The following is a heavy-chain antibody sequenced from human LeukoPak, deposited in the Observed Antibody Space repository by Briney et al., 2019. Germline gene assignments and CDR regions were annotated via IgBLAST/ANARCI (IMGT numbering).Heavy chain of an antibody. Sequence: ASVKVSCKASGYTFTSYGISWVRQAPGQGLEWMGIINPSGGSTSYAQKFQGRVTMTRDMSTSTVYMELSSLRSEDTAVYYCASRKGNSSGYWYFDLWGRGTLVTVSS. J-gene: IGHJ2*01. CDR3: ASRKGNSSGYWYFDL. CDR2: INPSGGST. D-gene: IGHD3-22*01. CDR1: GYTFTSYG. V-gene: IGHV1-46*01.